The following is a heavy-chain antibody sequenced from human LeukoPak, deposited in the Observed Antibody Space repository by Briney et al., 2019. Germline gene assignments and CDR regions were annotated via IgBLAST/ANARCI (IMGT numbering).Heavy chain of an antibody. CDR3: ARDNWGTIDY. Sequence: SETLSLTCTVSGGSISSGSYYWSWIRQPAGKGLEWIGRIYTSGSTNYNPSLESRVTISVDTSKNQFSLKLSSVAAADTAVYYCARDNWGTIDYWGQGTLVTVSS. D-gene: IGHD7-27*01. CDR2: IYTSGST. V-gene: IGHV4-61*02. CDR1: GGSISSGSYY. J-gene: IGHJ4*02.